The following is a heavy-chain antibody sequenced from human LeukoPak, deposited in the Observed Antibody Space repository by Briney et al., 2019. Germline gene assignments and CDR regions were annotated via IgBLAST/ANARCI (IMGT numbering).Heavy chain of an antibody. CDR2: IIPIFGTA. CDR1: GGTFSSYA. J-gene: IGHJ4*02. CDR3: ARGLVRGVHYYFDY. Sequence: SVKVSCKASGGTFSSYAISWVRQAPGQGLVWMGGIIPIFGTANYTQKFQGRVTITADESTSTAYMELSSLRSEDTAVYYCARGLVRGVHYYFDYWGQGTLVTVSS. D-gene: IGHD3-10*01. V-gene: IGHV1-69*13.